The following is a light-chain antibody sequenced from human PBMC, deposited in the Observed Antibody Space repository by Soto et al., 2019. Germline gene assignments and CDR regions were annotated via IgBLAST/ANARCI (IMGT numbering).Light chain of an antibody. CDR3: CSYASSYKVFKV. CDR2: DVI. Sequence: QSALTQPRSVSGSPGQSVTISCTGTSSDVCGYNYVSWYQQHPVKAPKLMIYDVIKRPSGVPDRFSGSKSGNTASLTISGLQAEDESDYYCCSYASSYKVFKVFGTGTKVPVL. CDR1: SSDVCGYNY. J-gene: IGLJ1*01. V-gene: IGLV2-11*01.